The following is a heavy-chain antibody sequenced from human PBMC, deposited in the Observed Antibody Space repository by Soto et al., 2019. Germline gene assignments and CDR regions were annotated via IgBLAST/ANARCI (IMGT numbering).Heavy chain of an antibody. J-gene: IGHJ6*02. CDR3: ASGIAAAGTYGMDV. D-gene: IGHD6-13*01. CDR2: IYYSGST. Sequence: PSETLSLTCTVSGGSISSYYWSWIRQPPGKGLEWIGCIYYSGSTNYNPSLKSRVTISVDTSKNQSSLKLSSVTAADTAVYYCASGIAAAGTYGMDVWGQGTKVTVSS. V-gene: IGHV4-59*01. CDR1: GGSISSYY.